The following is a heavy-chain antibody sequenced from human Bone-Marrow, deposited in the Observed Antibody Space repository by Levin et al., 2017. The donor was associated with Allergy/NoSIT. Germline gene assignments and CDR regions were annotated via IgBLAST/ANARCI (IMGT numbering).Heavy chain of an antibody. J-gene: IGHJ4*02. CDR3: AKYHSGYDPADSDS. V-gene: IGHV5-51*01. D-gene: IGHD5-12*01. CDR2: IYPGDSDT. CDR1: GYRFSNYW. Sequence: GESLKISCKGSGYRFSNYWIGWVRQMPGKGLEWMGIIYPGDSDTRYSPSFQGQVSISADKSISTAYLQWSSLKASDTAMYYCAKYHSGYDPADSDSWGQGTLVTVSS.